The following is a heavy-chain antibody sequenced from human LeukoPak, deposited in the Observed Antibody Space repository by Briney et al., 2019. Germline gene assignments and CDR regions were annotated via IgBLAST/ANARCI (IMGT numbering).Heavy chain of an antibody. J-gene: IGHJ6*03. V-gene: IGHV1-2*02. Sequence: ASVKVSCKASGYTFTGFYLHWVRQAPGQGLEWMGWIKPKSGATYYAHNFQGRVTLTRDTSTSTAYMELRRLRSDDTAVYYCARGPVCYYDSSGYCYYYYYYMDVWGKGTTVTISS. CDR2: IKPKSGAT. D-gene: IGHD3-22*01. CDR3: ARGPVCYYDSSGYCYYYYYYMDV. CDR1: GYTFTGFY.